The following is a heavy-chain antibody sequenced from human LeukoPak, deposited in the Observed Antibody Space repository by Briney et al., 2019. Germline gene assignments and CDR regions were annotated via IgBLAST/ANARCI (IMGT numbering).Heavy chain of an antibody. V-gene: IGHV4-39*07. CDR3: ARRVVQLWHAFDI. D-gene: IGHD5-18*01. J-gene: IGHJ3*02. Sequence: SETLSLTCTVSGGSISSSSYYWGWIRQPPGKGLEWIGSIYYSGSTYYNPSLKSRVTISVDTSKNQFSLKLSSVTAADTAVYYCARRVVQLWHAFDIWGQGTMVTVSS. CDR2: IYYSGST. CDR1: GGSISSSSYY.